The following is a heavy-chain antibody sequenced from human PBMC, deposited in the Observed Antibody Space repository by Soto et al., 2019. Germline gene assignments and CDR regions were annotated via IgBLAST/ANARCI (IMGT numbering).Heavy chain of an antibody. V-gene: IGHV3-21*04. CDR2: ISSSSSYI. D-gene: IGHD3-22*01. Sequence: EVPLVESGGGLVKPGGSLRLSCAASGFTFSSYSMNWVRQAPGKGLEWVSSISSSSSYIYYADSVKGRFTISRDNAKNSLYLQMNSLRAEDTAVYYCATGQYYYDSSGYYYSWGQGTLVTVSS. CDR1: GFTFSSYS. J-gene: IGHJ4*02. CDR3: ATGQYYYDSSGYYYS.